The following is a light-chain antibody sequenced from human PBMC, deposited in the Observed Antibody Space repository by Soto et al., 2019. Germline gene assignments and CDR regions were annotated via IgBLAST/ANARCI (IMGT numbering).Light chain of an antibody. J-gene: IGKJ2*01. CDR2: AAS. Sequence: EIVLTQSPGTLSLSPGERATLSCRASQYMTRTYIAWYQQKPGQAPRLLIYAASNRATGIPDKFSGSGSGTDYSLTITRLEPEDSAVYYWHQYDKAPQTFGQGTKVEIK. CDR3: HQYDKAPQT. CDR1: QYMTRTY. V-gene: IGKV3-20*01.